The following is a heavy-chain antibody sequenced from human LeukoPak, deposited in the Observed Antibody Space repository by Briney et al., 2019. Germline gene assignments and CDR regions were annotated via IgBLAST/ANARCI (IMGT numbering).Heavy chain of an antibody. Sequence: ASVKVSCKASGYTFTSYGISWVRQAPGQGLEWMGWISAYNGNTNYAQKLQDRVTMTTDTTTSTAYMELRSLRSDDTAMYYCARDFLTYYYASGKTDYWGQGTLVTVSS. D-gene: IGHD3-10*01. CDR3: ARDFLTYYYASGKTDY. J-gene: IGHJ4*02. CDR2: ISAYNGNT. V-gene: IGHV1-18*01. CDR1: GYTFTSYG.